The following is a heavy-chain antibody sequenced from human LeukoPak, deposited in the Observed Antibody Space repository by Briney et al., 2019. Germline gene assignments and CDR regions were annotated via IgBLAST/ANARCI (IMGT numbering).Heavy chain of an antibody. CDR1: RGSSSGYT. V-gene: IGHV1-69*02. Sequence: SAKVSSEASRGSSSGYTISSVRHAPGRRVEWMCSIFPILGIANSAQTFQGRDTTTADESTSTAYMELSSLRSDDTGVYYCARVHSSGSYFDYWGQGTLVTVSS. CDR3: ARVHSSGSYFDY. J-gene: IGHJ4*02. CDR2: IFPILGIA. D-gene: IGHD3-22*01.